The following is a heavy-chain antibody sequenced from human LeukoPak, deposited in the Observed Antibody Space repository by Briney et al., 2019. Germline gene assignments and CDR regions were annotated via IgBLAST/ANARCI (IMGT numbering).Heavy chain of an antibody. D-gene: IGHD1-1*01. CDR2: INAGNGNT. V-gene: IGHV1-3*01. CDR3: ASEELDPCYYYGMDV. Sequence: GASVKVSCKASGYTFTSYGISWVRQAPGQRLEWMGWINAGNGNTKYSQKFQGRVTITRDTSASTAYMELSSLRSEDTAVYYCASEELDPCYYYGMDVWGQGTTVTVSS. CDR1: GYTFTSYG. J-gene: IGHJ6*02.